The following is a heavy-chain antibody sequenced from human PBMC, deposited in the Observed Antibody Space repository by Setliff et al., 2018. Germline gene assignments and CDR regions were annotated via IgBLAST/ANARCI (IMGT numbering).Heavy chain of an antibody. D-gene: IGHD3-22*01. CDR2: IYPDDSDT. CDR1: GYSFTNYW. CDR3: ARRRRFDSGGPRSPWYFDL. J-gene: IGHJ2*01. Sequence: GESLKISCKASGYSFTNYWIGWVRQMPGKGLEWMGIIYPDDSDTRYSPSVQGPFTISADKSISTAYLQWSSLKASDTAFYYCARRRRFDSGGPRSPWYFDLWGRGTLVTVSS. V-gene: IGHV5-51*01.